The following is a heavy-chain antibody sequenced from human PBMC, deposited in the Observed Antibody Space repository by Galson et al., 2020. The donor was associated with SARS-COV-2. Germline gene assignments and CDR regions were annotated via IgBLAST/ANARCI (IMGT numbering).Heavy chain of an antibody. CDR1: GFTFSSYA. V-gene: IGHV3-30*04. CDR2: ISYDGSNK. D-gene: IGHD3-16*01. Sequence: GESLKISCAASGFTFSSYAMHWVRQAPGKGLEWVAVISYDGSNKYYADSVKGRFTISRDNSKNTLYLQMNSLRAEDTAVYYCAREGITFGGASFAYWGQGTLVTVSS. J-gene: IGHJ4*02. CDR3: AREGITFGGASFAY.